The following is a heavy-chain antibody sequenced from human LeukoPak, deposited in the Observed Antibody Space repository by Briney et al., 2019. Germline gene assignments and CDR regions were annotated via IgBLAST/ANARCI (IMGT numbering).Heavy chain of an antibody. CDR3: AKDRASSWWYFDL. D-gene: IGHD1-26*01. Sequence: GGSLRLSCEASGFNFNTYSMAWVRQAPGKGLEWVSIISRASESIFYADSVKGRFTISRDNAKNSLYLQMNSLTTEDTAVYYCAKDRASSWWYFDLWGRGTLVTVSS. V-gene: IGHV3-21*04. CDR2: ISRASESI. J-gene: IGHJ2*01. CDR1: GFNFNTYS.